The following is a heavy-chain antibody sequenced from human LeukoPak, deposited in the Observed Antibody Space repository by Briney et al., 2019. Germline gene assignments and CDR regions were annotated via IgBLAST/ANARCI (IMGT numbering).Heavy chain of an antibody. CDR3: ARQIFINYYYYMDV. D-gene: IGHD2/OR15-2a*01. CDR1: GGSISSGDYY. CDR2: IYYSGST. V-gene: IGHV4-30-4*08. Sequence: SETLSLTCTVSGGSISSGDYYWSWIRQPPGKGLEWIGYIYYSGSTYCNPSLKSRVTISVDTSKNQFSLKLSSVTAADTAVYYCARQIFINYYYYMDVWGKGTTVTVSS. J-gene: IGHJ6*03.